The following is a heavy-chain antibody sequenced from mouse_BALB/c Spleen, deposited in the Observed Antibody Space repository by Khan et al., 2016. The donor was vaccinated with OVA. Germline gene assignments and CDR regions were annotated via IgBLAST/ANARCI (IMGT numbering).Heavy chain of an antibody. CDR3: ARSVYYSGSTFYYFDF. V-gene: IGHV3-2*02. Sequence: EVQLQESGPGLMKPPQSLSLTCTVTGYSITSDYAWNWIRQFPGNKLEWMGYISYSGYTSYNPSLKSRISVTRDTSKNQFFLQLNSVTTEDTATYFCARSVYYSGSTFYYFDFWSQGTTLTVSS. D-gene: IGHD1-1*01. J-gene: IGHJ2*01. CDR2: ISYSGYT. CDR1: GYSITSDYA.